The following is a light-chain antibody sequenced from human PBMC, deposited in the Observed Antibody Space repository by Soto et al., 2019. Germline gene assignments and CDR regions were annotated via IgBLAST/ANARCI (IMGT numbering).Light chain of an antibody. V-gene: IGKV3-15*01. CDR1: QSISNN. CDR3: QQYNNWPST. J-gene: IGKJ2*01. Sequence: EIVMTQSPDTLSVSPGESATLSCRARQSISNNLAWYQQKPGQAPRLLLYGASTRTTGIPARFSGSRSGTEFTLTISRLQSEDFAVYYCQQYNNWPSTFAQGTELEI. CDR2: GAS.